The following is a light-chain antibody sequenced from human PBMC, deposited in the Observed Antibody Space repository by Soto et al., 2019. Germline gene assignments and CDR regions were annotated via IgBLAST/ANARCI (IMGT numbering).Light chain of an antibody. Sequence: EIVMTQSPGTLSVSPWEIATLFCRASQSVRSSLAWYQQKPGQAPRLFIYDASTRATGIPARFSGSGSGTEFTLTISSLQSEDFAVYYRQQYNSWPETFGQGTKVDIK. CDR2: DAS. CDR3: QQYNSWPET. CDR1: QSVRSS. J-gene: IGKJ1*01. V-gene: IGKV3-15*01.